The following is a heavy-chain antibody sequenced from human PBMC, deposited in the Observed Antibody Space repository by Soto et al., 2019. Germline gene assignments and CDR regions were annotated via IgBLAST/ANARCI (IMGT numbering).Heavy chain of an antibody. J-gene: IGHJ5*02. CDR2: ITSSGAA. D-gene: IGHD3-22*01. Sequence: DVQLLESGGDLAQPGGSLRLSCEASGFTFNNYAIAWVRQAPGKGLEWVSGITSSGAAYYADSVKGRFTISRDNSKNTLYLQMKSLRAEDTAVYYCAKGESSVSARDFDPWGQGTLVTVSS. CDR1: GFTFNNYA. CDR3: AKGESSVSARDFDP. V-gene: IGHV3-23*01.